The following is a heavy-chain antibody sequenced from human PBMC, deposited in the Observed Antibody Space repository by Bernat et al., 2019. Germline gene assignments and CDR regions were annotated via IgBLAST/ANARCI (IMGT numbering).Heavy chain of an antibody. V-gene: IGHV3-48*03. Sequence: EVQLVESGGGLVQPGGSLRLSCAASGFPFSSYEMNWVRQAPGKGLEWVSYISSSGSTIYYADSVKGRFTITRDNAKNSLYLQMNSLRAEDTAVYYCARALRRVPDAFDIWGQGTMVTVSS. CDR3: ARALRRVPDAFDI. CDR1: GFPFSSYE. J-gene: IGHJ3*02. CDR2: ISSSGSTI. D-gene: IGHD4-17*01.